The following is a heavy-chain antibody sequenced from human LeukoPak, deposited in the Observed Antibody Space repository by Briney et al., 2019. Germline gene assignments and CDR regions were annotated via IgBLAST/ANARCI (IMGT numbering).Heavy chain of an antibody. CDR2: INPNSGGT. CDR1: GGTFSSYA. D-gene: IGHD6-6*01. CDR3: ARGESIAGLGY. V-gene: IGHV1-2*02. J-gene: IGHJ4*02. Sequence: ASVKVSCKASGGTFSSYAISWVRQAPGQGLEWMGWINPNSGGTNYAQKFQGRVTMTRDTSISTAYMELSRLRSDDTAVYYCARGESIAGLGYWGQGTLVTVSS.